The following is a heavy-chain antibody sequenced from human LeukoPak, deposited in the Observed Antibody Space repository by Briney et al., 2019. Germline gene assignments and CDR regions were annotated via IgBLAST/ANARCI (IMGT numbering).Heavy chain of an antibody. J-gene: IGHJ4*02. D-gene: IGHD2-2*01. CDR3: AKKPPGRYCSSTSCEDY. CDR1: GFTFSSYA. V-gene: IGHV3-23*01. Sequence: GGSLRLSCAASGFTFSSYAMSWVRQAPGKGLEWVSAISGSGGSTYYADSVKGRFTISRDNSKNTLYLQMNSLRAEDTAVYYCAKKPPGRYCSSTSCEDYWGRGTLVTVSS. CDR2: ISGSGGST.